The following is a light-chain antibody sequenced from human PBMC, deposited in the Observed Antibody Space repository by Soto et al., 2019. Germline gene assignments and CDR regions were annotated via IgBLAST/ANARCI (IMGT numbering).Light chain of an antibody. V-gene: IGKV3-11*01. CDR3: QHSSNWPT. CDR2: DAS. J-gene: IGKJ4*01. Sequence: EIVLTQSPATLSLSPGERATLSCRASQSVSSALAWYQQKPGQAPRLLIYDASNRATGIPARFSGSGSGTDFTLTISSLEPEDFAVYYCQHSSNWPTFGGGTKVEIK. CDR1: QSVSSA.